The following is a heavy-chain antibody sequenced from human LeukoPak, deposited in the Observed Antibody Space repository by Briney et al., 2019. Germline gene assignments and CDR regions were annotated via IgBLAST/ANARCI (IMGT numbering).Heavy chain of an antibody. D-gene: IGHD6-19*01. Sequence: SVKVSCRASGGTFSSYAISWVRQAPGQGLEWMGGIIPIFGTANYAQKFQGRVTITADESTSTAYMELSSLRSEDTAVYYCARDHKAVAGPYNWFGPWGQGTLVTVSS. CDR2: IIPIFGTA. J-gene: IGHJ5*02. V-gene: IGHV1-69*13. CDR3: ARDHKAVAGPYNWFGP. CDR1: GGTFSSYA.